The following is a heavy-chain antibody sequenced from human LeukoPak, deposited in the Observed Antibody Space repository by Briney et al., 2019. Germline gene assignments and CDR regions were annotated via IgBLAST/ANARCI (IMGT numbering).Heavy chain of an antibody. D-gene: IGHD2-15*01. Sequence: GGSLRLSCAASGFTFSTYGMNWVRQAPGKGLEWVSYISSSTTIIYYASSVKGLFTISRDNAKNSLYLQMNSLRAEDTAVYYCAKRPSGVVVVAAFIDYWGQGTLVTVSS. CDR2: ISSSTTII. J-gene: IGHJ4*02. V-gene: IGHV3-48*01. CDR1: GFTFSTYG. CDR3: AKRPSGVVVVAAFIDY.